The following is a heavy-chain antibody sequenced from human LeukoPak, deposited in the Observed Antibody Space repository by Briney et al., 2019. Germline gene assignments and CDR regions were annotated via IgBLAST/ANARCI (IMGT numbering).Heavy chain of an antibody. CDR1: GFTFSSYG. D-gene: IGHD4-17*01. J-gene: IGHJ4*02. CDR3: ASESRYGY. CDR2: IKSDGSIT. V-gene: IGHV3-74*01. Sequence: PGGSLRLSCAASGFTFSSYGMHWVRQAPGKGLVWVSCIKSDGSITRYADSVKGRFTISRDNAKNTVYLQMNSLRAEDSAVYYCASESRYGYWGQGSLVTVSS.